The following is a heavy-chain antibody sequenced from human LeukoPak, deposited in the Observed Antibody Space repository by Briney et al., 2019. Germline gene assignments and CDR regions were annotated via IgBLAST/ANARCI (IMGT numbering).Heavy chain of an antibody. V-gene: IGHV3-7*01. D-gene: IGHD5-18*01. CDR2: IKQDGSEK. Sequence: GGSLRLSCAASGFTFSSYSMNWVRQAPGKGLEWVANIKQDGSEKYYVDSVKGRFTISRDNAKNSLYLQMNSLRAEDTAVYYCARDRGGIFDTAMDRWGQGTLVTVSS. CDR1: GFTFSSYS. J-gene: IGHJ4*02. CDR3: ARDRGGIFDTAMDR.